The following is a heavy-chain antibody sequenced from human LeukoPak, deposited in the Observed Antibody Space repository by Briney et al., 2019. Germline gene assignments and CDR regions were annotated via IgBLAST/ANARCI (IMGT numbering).Heavy chain of an antibody. D-gene: IGHD3-3*01. CDR2: INRSGST. CDR1: GGSFSGYY. J-gene: IGHJ4*02. CDR3: ASRNFGVVTD. Sequence: PSETLSLTCAVYGGSFSGYYWSWIRQPPGKGLEWIGEINRSGSTNYNPSLKSRVTISVDTSKNQFSLKLSSVTAADTAVYYCASRNFGVVTDWGQGTLVTVSS. V-gene: IGHV4-34*01.